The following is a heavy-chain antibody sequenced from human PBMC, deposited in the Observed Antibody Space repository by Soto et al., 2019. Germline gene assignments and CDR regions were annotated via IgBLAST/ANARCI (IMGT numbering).Heavy chain of an antibody. J-gene: IGHJ5*02. Sequence: SETLSLTCTVSGGSISSGCYYWSWIRQHPGKGLEWIGYIYYSGSTYYNPSLKSRVTISVDTSKNQFSLRLTSVTAADTAVYYCARDRGGITVSSKPLGEWFDPWGQGTLVTVSS. D-gene: IGHD3-16*01. CDR1: GGSISSGCYY. CDR2: IYYSGST. V-gene: IGHV4-31*03. CDR3: ARDRGGITVSSKPLGEWFDP.